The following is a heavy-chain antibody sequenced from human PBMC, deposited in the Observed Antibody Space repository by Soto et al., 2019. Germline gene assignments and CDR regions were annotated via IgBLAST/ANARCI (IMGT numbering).Heavy chain of an antibody. V-gene: IGHV3-23*01. CDR2: LSGSGDAT. J-gene: IGHJ4*02. CDR3: AKTMGPNIAVSGVRFDA. Sequence: EVHLLESGGGLVQPGGSLRLSCSASGFTFSIYGMSWVRQAPGKGLEWVSILSGSGDATNYADSVRGRFTISRDNSKNTLFLQMNSLRVEDTAVYFYAKTMGPNIAVSGVRFDAWGQGILVSVSS. D-gene: IGHD6-19*01. CDR1: GFTFSIYG.